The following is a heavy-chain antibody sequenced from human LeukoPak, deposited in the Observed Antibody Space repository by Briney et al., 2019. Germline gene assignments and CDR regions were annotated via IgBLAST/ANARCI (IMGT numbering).Heavy chain of an antibody. V-gene: IGHV4-4*07. D-gene: IGHD2-2*01. CDR3: AREPRCTSSSCYSYDY. J-gene: IGHJ4*02. Sequence: TSETLSLTCTVSGGSISSYYWSWIRQPAGKGLEWIGRIYTSGSTKYNSSLKSRVTMSVDTSKNQFSLKVSSVTAADTAVYYCAREPRCTSSSCYSYDYWGQGTLVIVSS. CDR1: GGSISSYY. CDR2: IYTSGST.